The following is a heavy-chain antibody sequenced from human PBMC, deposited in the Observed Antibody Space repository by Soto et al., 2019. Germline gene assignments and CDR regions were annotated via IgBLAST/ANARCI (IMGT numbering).Heavy chain of an antibody. J-gene: IGHJ2*01. D-gene: IGHD6-13*01. Sequence: EMQLVESGGGVVRPAGSLRLSCAASGFPFDAFPMSWVRQAPGKGLEWVSGINWHAGSTGYADSVKGRFTISRDSAKNSLYLQMNSLRAEDTALYYCARGPFSSSSYWYFELWGRGTLVTVSS. CDR2: INWHAGST. V-gene: IGHV3-20*04. CDR3: ARGPFSSSSYWYFEL. CDR1: GFPFDAFP.